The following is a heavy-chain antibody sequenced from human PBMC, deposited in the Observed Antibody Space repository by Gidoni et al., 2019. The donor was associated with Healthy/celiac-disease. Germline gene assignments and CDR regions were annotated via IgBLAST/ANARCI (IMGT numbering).Heavy chain of an antibody. CDR2: IYHSGST. Sequence: QVQLQESGPGLVKPSDTLSLTCTVSGYSISSGYYWGWIRQPPGKGLEWIGSIYHSGSTYYNPSLKSRVTISVDTSKNQFSLKLSSVTAADTAVYYCARRGSYWPRNWFDPWGQGTLVTVSS. J-gene: IGHJ5*02. CDR3: ARRGSYWPRNWFDP. D-gene: IGHD3-10*01. V-gene: IGHV4-38-2*02. CDR1: GYSISSGYY.